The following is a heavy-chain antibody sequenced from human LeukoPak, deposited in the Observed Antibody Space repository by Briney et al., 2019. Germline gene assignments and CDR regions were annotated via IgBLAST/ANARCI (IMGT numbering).Heavy chain of an antibody. J-gene: IGHJ6*02. V-gene: IGHV1-18*01. CDR1: GYIFNNYG. CDR2: ISGYNGNT. Sequence: ASVKVSCKTSGYIFNNYGINWVRQAPGQGLEWVGWISGYNGNTNYAQKFQGRITMTIDTPTSTGYMELRSLTSDDTAVFYCARYGGGDTWYAHFGMDAWGRGTTVTVSS. D-gene: IGHD2-21*02. CDR3: ARYGGGDTWYAHFGMDA.